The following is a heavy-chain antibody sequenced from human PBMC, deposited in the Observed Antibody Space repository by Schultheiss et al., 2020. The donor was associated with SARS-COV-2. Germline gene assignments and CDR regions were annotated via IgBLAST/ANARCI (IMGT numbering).Heavy chain of an antibody. CDR3: ARDHPSPYSSSWYYYYGMDV. CDR1: GGSISSYY. D-gene: IGHD6-13*01. V-gene: IGHV4-4*07. J-gene: IGHJ6*02. CDR2: IYTSGST. Sequence: SETLSLTCTVSGGSISSYYWSWIRQPAGKGLEWIGRIYTSGSTNYNPSLKSRVTISVDTSKNQFSLKLSSVTAADTAVYYCARDHPSPYSSSWYYYYGMDVWGQGTTVTVSS.